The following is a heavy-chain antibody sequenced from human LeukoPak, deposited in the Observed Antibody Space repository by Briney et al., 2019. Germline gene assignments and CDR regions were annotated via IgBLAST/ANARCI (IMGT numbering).Heavy chain of an antibody. Sequence: GRSLRLSCAASGFTFSSYAMHWVRQAPGQGLELVAVISYDGSNKYYADSVKGRFTISRDNSKNTLYLQMNSLRAEDTAVYYCARDPRGSYYYYGMDVWGKGTTVTVSS. J-gene: IGHJ6*04. CDR3: ARDPRGSYYYYGMDV. CDR1: GFTFSSYA. CDR2: ISYDGSNK. D-gene: IGHD5-12*01. V-gene: IGHV3-30*04.